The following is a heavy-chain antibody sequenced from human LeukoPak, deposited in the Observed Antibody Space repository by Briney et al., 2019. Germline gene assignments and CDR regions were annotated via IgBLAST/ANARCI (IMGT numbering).Heavy chain of an antibody. V-gene: IGHV3-23*01. Sequence: GGSLRLSCAASGFTFSSYTMSWVRQAPGKGLEWVSSITGSGDSTYDADSVKGRFPISRDNSKNTLYLQVNSLRAEDTAVYYCAKVLEQWLIRGGAFDMWGQGTMVTVSS. J-gene: IGHJ3*02. D-gene: IGHD6-19*01. CDR1: GFTFSSYT. CDR3: AKVLEQWLIRGGAFDM. CDR2: ITGSGDST.